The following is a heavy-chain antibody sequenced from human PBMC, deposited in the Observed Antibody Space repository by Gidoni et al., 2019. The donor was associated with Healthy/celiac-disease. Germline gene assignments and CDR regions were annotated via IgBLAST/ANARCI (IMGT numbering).Heavy chain of an antibody. J-gene: IGHJ5*02. Sequence: EVQLVQSGAEVKKHGESLTISCKGSGYSFTSYWIGWVRQMPGKGLEWMGIIYPGDSDTRYSPSFQGQVTISADKSISTAYLQWSSLKASDTAMYYCARHDSEYSSSSKKGPGWFDPWGQGTLVTVSS. CDR1: GYSFTSYW. CDR3: ARHDSEYSSSSKKGPGWFDP. D-gene: IGHD6-6*01. CDR2: IYPGDSDT. V-gene: IGHV5-51*01.